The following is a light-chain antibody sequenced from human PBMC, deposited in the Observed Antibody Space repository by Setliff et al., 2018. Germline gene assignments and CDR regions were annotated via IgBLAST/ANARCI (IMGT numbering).Light chain of an antibody. CDR2: XXT. CDR1: XXXXXXXXX. CDR3: SAYAGNNNWGV. Sequence: QSALAQPPSASGSPGQSVTISCTGTXXXXXXXXXXXXXXXXXXXXXXLMIXXXTKRPSGVPDRFSGSKSGNTASLTVSGLQADDEADYYCSAYAGNNNWGVFGTGTKGTVL. J-gene: IGLJ1*01. V-gene: IGLV2-8*01.